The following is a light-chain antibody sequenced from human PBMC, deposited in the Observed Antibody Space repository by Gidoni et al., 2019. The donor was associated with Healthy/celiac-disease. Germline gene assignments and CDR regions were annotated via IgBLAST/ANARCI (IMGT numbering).Light chain of an antibody. CDR1: QRISSY. CDR3: QQSYSTPQT. V-gene: IGKV1-39*01. CDR2: AAS. Sequence: QMTQSPSSLSASVGDRVTITCRSSQRISSYLNWYQQKPGKAPKLLIYAASSLQSGVPSRFSGSGSGTDFTLTISSLQPEDFATYYCQQSYSTPQTFGQGTKVEIK. J-gene: IGKJ1*01.